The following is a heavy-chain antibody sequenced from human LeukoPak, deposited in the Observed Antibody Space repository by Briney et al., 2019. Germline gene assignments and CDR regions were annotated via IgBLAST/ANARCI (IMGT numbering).Heavy chain of an antibody. V-gene: IGHV4-39*07. J-gene: IGHJ4*02. D-gene: IGHD1-1*01. CDR3: ARGNWYLDY. Sequence: SETLSLTCTVSGGSISSSGYYWGWIRQSPGKGLEWIGNIYYSGSINYNPSLKSRVTISVDTSKNQFSLKVSSVTAADTAVYYCARGNWYLDYWGQGTLVTVSS. CDR1: GGSISSSGYY. CDR2: IYYSGSI.